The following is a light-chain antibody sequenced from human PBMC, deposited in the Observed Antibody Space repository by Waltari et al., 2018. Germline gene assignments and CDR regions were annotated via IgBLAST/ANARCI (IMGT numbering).Light chain of an antibody. CDR1: SSHVGSYTP. V-gene: IGLV2-23*03. CDR2: EGS. J-gene: IGLJ7*01. CDR3: CSYAGSSTFAV. Sequence: QSALTQPASVSGSPGQSITISCTGTSSHVGSYTPVSWYQQHPGKAPKLMIYEGSNRPSGVSNRFSGSKSGNTASLTISGLQAEDEADYYCCSYAGSSTFAVFGGGTQLTVL.